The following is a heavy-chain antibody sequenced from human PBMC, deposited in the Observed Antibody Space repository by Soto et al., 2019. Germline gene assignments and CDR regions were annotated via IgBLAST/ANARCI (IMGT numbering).Heavy chain of an antibody. CDR1: GGTFSSYA. Sequence: SVKVSCKASGGTFSSYAISWVRQAPGQGLEWMGGIIPIFGTANYAQKFQGRVTITADESTSTAYMELSSLRSEDTAVYYCARGLTILVVTAMREDAFDIWGQGTMVTVSS. CDR2: IIPIFGTA. J-gene: IGHJ3*02. D-gene: IGHD2-21*02. V-gene: IGHV1-69*13. CDR3: ARGLTILVVTAMREDAFDI.